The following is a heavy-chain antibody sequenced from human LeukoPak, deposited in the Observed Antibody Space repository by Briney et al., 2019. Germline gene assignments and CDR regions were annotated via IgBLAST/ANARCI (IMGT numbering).Heavy chain of an antibody. CDR1: GGSISSYY. D-gene: IGHD3-3*01. Sequence: PSETLSLTCTVSGGSISSYYWSWIRQPAGKGLEWIGRIYTSGSTNYNPSLKSRVTMSVDTSKNQFSLKLSSVTAAGTAVYYCACLSYYDFWSCYPPIGYYYMDVWGKGTTVTVSS. V-gene: IGHV4-4*07. CDR3: ACLSYYDFWSCYPPIGYYYMDV. CDR2: IYTSGST. J-gene: IGHJ6*03.